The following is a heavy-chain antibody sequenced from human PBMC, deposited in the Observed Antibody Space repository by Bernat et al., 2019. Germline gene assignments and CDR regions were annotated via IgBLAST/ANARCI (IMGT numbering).Heavy chain of an antibody. CDR3: ARVQAAGGLYYYYGMDV. CDR1: GFTFSSYW. CDR2: IKQDGSEK. J-gene: IGHJ6*02. V-gene: IGHV3-7*03. Sequence: VQLVESGGGLVQPGGSLRLSCAASGFTFSSYWMSWVRQAPGKGLEWVANIKQDGSEKDYVDSVKGRFTISRDNAKNSLYLQMNSLRAEDTAVYYWARVQAAGGLYYYYGMDVWGQGTTVTVSS. D-gene: IGHD2-15*01.